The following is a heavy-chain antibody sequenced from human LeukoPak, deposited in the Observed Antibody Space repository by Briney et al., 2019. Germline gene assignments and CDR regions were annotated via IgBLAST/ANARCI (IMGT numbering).Heavy chain of an antibody. CDR1: GFTFSSYG. V-gene: IGHV3-30*18. J-gene: IGHJ6*02. CDR2: ISYDGSNK. D-gene: IGHD5-18*01. Sequence: PGRSLRLSCAASGFTFSSYGMHWVRRAPGKGLEWVAVISYDGSNKYYADSVKGRFTISRDNSKNTLYLQMNSLRAEDTAVYYCAKSVTPGGNYYYYGMDVWGQGTTVTVSS. CDR3: AKSVTPGGNYYYYGMDV.